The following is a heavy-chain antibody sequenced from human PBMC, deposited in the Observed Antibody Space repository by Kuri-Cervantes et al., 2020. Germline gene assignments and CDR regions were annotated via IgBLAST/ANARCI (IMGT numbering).Heavy chain of an antibody. V-gene: IGHV3-23*01. D-gene: IGHD5-12*01. CDR3: VPFGYGYYYGLDV. CDR2: IRGSDGST. CDR1: GFTFSSYG. J-gene: IGHJ6*02. Sequence: GESLKISCAASGFTFSSYGMHWVRQAPGKGLEWVSGIRGSDGSTFYADSVKGRCIISRDIPKNTVFLQMSNLRTEDTALYYCVPFGYGYYYGLDVWGQGITVTVSS.